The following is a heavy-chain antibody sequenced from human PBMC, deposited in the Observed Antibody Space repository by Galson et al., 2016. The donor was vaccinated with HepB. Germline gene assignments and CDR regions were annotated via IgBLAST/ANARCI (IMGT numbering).Heavy chain of an antibody. Sequence: SLRLSCAASGFSFSDYYMTWIRQAPGKGLEWVSYISSSGSYNTNYADSVKGRFTISRDNSKNTLYLNMSSLRPEDTAVYYCAASGSYLAADYWGQGTLVTVSS. CDR3: AASGSYLAADY. CDR2: ISSSGSYNT. CDR1: GFSFSDYY. D-gene: IGHD1-26*01. V-gene: IGHV3-11*06. J-gene: IGHJ4*02.